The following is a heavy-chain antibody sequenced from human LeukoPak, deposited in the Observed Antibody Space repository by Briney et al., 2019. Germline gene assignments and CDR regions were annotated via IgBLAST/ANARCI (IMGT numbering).Heavy chain of an antibody. D-gene: IGHD3-3*01. V-gene: IGHV4-39*01. Sequence: SETLSLTCTVSGGSVSSTSYSWGWIRQPPGKGLEWIASVYYSGKTYYTPSLKSRVIISVHTSQNQSSLRLDSATAADTAVYYCPRLPLSMSGYPPDYWGQGTLVTVSS. CDR2: VYYSGKT. CDR1: GGSVSSTSYS. CDR3: PRLPLSMSGYPPDY. J-gene: IGHJ4*02.